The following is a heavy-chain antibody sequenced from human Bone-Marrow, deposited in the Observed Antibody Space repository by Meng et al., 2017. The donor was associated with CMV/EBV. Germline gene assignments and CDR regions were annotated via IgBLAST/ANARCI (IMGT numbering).Heavy chain of an antibody. J-gene: IGHJ4*02. V-gene: IGHV4-61*02. CDR2: IYTSGST. CDR1: GGPISSGSYY. CDR3: ASAGYSSSWYFDY. Sequence: GRLQESGPGLVKPSQTLSPTCTVSGGPISSGSYYWSWIRQPAGKGLEWIGRIYTSGSTNYNPSLKSRVTISVDTSKNQFSLKLSSVTAADTAVYYCASAGYSSSWYFDYWGQGTLVTVSS. D-gene: IGHD6-13*01.